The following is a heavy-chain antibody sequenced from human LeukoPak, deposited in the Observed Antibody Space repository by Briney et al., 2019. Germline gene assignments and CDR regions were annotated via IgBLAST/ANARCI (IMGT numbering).Heavy chain of an antibody. CDR2: INHSGST. CDR1: GGSFSGYY. J-gene: IGHJ3*02. Sequence: SETLSLTCAVYGGSFSGYYWSWIRQPPGKGLEWIGKINHSGSTNYNPSLKSRVTISVDTSKNQFSLKLSSVTAADTAVYYCARTAPRRRITMIVVVINAFDIWGQGTMVTVSS. V-gene: IGHV4-34*01. D-gene: IGHD3-22*01. CDR3: ARTAPRRRITMIVVVINAFDI.